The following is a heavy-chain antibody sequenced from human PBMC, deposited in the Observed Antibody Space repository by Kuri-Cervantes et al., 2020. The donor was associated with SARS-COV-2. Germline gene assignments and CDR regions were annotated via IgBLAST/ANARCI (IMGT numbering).Heavy chain of an antibody. J-gene: IGHJ3*02. Sequence: GESLKISCAASGFTFSTYAMSWVRQAPGKGLEWVALISYDEVNKYYADSVKGRFSISRDNSRNTLYLQMNSLRAEDTAVYYCAGFPEWELLPFDIWGQGTMVTVSS. V-gene: IGHV3-30*03. D-gene: IGHD1-26*01. CDR3: AGFPEWELLPFDI. CDR1: GFTFSTYA. CDR2: ISYDEVNK.